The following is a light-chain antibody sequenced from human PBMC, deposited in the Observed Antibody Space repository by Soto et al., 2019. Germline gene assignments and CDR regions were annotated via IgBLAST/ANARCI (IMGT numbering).Light chain of an antibody. CDR1: SGDIGYYNF. J-gene: IGLJ2*01. Sequence: QSALTQPASVSGSPGQSITISCTGTSGDIGYYNFVSWYQQHPGKAPKLMIFDVSDRLSGVSNRFSGSKSGNTASLTISGLQAEDEADYYCSSYTSSTTDVIFGGGTKLTVL. V-gene: IGLV2-14*03. CDR3: SSYTSSTTDVI. CDR2: DVS.